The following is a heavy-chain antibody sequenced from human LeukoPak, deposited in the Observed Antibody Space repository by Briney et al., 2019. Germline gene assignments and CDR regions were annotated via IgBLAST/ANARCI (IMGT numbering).Heavy chain of an antibody. CDR1: GFTFSSYW. Sequence: GGSLRLSCAASGFTFSSYWMHWVRQAPGKGLVWVSRINSDGSSTSYADSVKGRFTISRDNAKNTLYLQMNSLRAEDTAVYHCARDPRDYGDYGGGYFDYWGQGTLVTVSS. D-gene: IGHD4-17*01. CDR3: ARDPRDYGDYGGGYFDY. J-gene: IGHJ4*02. V-gene: IGHV3-74*01. CDR2: INSDGSST.